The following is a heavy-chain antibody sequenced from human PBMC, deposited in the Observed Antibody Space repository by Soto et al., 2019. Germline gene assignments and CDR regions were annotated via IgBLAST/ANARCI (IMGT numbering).Heavy chain of an antibody. Sequence: GGSLRLSCAASGFTFSSAWMSWVRQAPGKGLEWVGRIKSKTDGGTTDYAAPVKGRFTISRDDSKNTLYLQMNSLKTEDTAVYYCTTGRYDFWSGYYAYFDYWGQGTLVTVSS. CDR2: IKSKTDGGTT. CDR3: TTGRYDFWSGYYAYFDY. J-gene: IGHJ4*02. V-gene: IGHV3-15*01. D-gene: IGHD3-3*01. CDR1: GFTFSSAW.